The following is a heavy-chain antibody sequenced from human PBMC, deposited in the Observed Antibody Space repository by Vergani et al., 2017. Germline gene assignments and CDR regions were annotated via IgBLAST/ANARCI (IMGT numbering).Heavy chain of an antibody. J-gene: IGHJ3*02. CDR3: AREGWELLRAFDI. V-gene: IGHV3-53*02. CDR1: GFTVSSNY. Sequence: EVQLVETGGGLIQPGGSLRLSCAASGFTVSSNYMSWVRQAPGKGLEWVSVIYGGGSTYYADSVKGRFTISRDNSKNTLYLQMNSLRAEDTAVYYCAREGWELLRAFDIWGQGTMVTVSS. CDR2: IYGGGST. D-gene: IGHD1-26*01.